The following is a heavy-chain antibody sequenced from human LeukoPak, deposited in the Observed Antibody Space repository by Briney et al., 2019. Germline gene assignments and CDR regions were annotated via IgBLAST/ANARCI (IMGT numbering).Heavy chain of an antibody. CDR3: ARDTRKQRSSGYYLMDAFDI. D-gene: IGHD3-22*01. CDR2: IIPIFGTT. Sequence: GASVKVSCKASGGTFRSYAISWVRQAPGQGLEWMGRIIPIFGTTNYALKFQGRVTIITDESTSTAYMELSSLRSEDTAVYYCARDTRKQRSSGYYLMDAFDIWGQGTMVTVSS. J-gene: IGHJ3*02. V-gene: IGHV1-69*05. CDR1: GGTFRSYA.